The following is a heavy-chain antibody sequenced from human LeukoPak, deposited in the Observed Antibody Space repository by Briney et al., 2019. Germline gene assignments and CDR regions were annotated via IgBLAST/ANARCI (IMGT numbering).Heavy chain of an antibody. CDR2: MNPNSGNT. Sequence: SVKVSCKASGYTFSSYDINWVRQATGQGLEWMGWMNPNSGNTGYAQKFQGRVTMTRNTSISTAYMELSSLRSEDTAVYYCARRNYGSPRWFDPWGQGTLVTVSS. CDR1: GYTFSSYD. V-gene: IGHV1-8*01. D-gene: IGHD3-10*01. CDR3: ARRNYGSPRWFDP. J-gene: IGHJ5*02.